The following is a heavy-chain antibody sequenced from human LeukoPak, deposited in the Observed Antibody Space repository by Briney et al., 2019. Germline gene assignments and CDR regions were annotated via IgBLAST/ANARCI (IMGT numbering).Heavy chain of an antibody. V-gene: IGHV1-3*01. D-gene: IGHD3-3*01. Sequence: GASVKVSCKASGYTFTSYAMHWVRQAPGQRLEWMGWINAGNGNTKYSQKFQGRVTITRDTSASTAYMELSSLRSEDTAVYYCARGSETYYDFWSGYTGFDYWGQGTLVTVSS. J-gene: IGHJ4*02. CDR2: INAGNGNT. CDR3: ARGSETYYDFWSGYTGFDY. CDR1: GYTFTSYA.